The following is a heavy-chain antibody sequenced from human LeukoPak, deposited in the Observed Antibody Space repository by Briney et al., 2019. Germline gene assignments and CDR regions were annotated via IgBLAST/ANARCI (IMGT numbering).Heavy chain of an antibody. CDR1: GFTFRTYI. CDR2: ITSSSSTI. J-gene: IGHJ4*02. D-gene: IGHD6-19*01. CDR3: ARDHSSGWYQEV. Sequence: TGGPLRLSCAASGFTFRTYIMNWVRQAPGKGLECVSHITSSSSTISYADSVKGRFTISRDNAKNSLYLQMNSLRDEDTAVYYCARDHSSGWYQEVWGQGTLVTVSS. V-gene: IGHV3-48*02.